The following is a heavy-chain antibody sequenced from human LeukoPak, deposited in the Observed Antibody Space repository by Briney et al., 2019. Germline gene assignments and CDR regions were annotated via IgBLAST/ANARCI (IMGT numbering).Heavy chain of an antibody. CDR3: AREASGGYFDY. CDR2: INPTGDST. CDR1: GYTFSSYY. V-gene: IGHV1-46*01. D-gene: IGHD4-23*01. J-gene: IGHJ4*02. Sequence: ASVKVSCKASGYTFSSYYMHWVRQAPVQGLEWVGLINPTGDSTNYAQNFRGRVTMTRGTSTSTVYMDLNSLRSEDTAVYYCAREASGGYFDYWGQGTLVTVSS.